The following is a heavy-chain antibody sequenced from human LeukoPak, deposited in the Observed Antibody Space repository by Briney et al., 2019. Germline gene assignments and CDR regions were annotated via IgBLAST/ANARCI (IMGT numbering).Heavy chain of an antibody. V-gene: IGHV1-24*01. Sequence: GASVKVSCKVSGYRFTELSRHWVRQAPGKGLEWLGGFDLVHGDTIYAQKFQGRVTMTEDTSTDTSYMELSSLGSGDTAVYFCTAGRAYSLLDFWGQGTLVIVSS. CDR3: TAGRAYSLLDF. CDR2: FDLVHGDT. J-gene: IGHJ4*02. CDR1: GYRFTELS. D-gene: IGHD5-18*01.